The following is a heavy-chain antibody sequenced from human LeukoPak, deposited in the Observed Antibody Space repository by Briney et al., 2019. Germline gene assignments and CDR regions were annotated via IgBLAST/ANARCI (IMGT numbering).Heavy chain of an antibody. D-gene: IGHD1-1*01. CDR3: TSYNDRDAFNI. CDR1: GFTFSSYA. J-gene: IGHJ3*02. Sequence: GGSLRLSCAASGFTFSSYAMSWVRQAPGKGLEWVSAISGSGGSTYYADSVKGRFTISRDNSKNTQSLQMNSLRAEDTAVYYCTSYNDRDAFNIWGQGTMVTVSS. CDR2: ISGSGGST. V-gene: IGHV3-23*01.